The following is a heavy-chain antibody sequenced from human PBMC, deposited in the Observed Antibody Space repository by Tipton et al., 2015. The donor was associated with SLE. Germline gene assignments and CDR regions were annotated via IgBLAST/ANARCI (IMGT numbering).Heavy chain of an antibody. CDR2: LNWKGGRT. CDR1: GFIFDDYA. Sequence: RSLRLSCAAFGFIFDDYAMHWVRQPPGKGLEWVSGLNWKGGRTGYADSVKGRFTISRDDAKDSLYLLMNDLRPEDTALYFCAKAPLKSVYFSFYMDVWGKGTTVTVSS. CDR3: AKAPLKSVYFSFYMDV. V-gene: IGHV3-9*01. J-gene: IGHJ6*03.